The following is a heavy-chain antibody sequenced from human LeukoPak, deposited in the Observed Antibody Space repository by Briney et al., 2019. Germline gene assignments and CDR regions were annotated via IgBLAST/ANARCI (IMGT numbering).Heavy chain of an antibody. V-gene: IGHV1-2*02. CDR2: INPNSGGT. CDR3: ARGVDTAMVDY. J-gene: IGHJ4*02. CDR1: GYTFTGYY. D-gene: IGHD5-18*01. Sequence: RASVKVSCKASGYTFTGYYMHWVRQAPGQGLEWMGWINPNSGGTNYAQKFQGRVTITRNTSISTAYMELSSLRSEDTAVYYCARGVDTAMVDYWGQGTLVTVSS.